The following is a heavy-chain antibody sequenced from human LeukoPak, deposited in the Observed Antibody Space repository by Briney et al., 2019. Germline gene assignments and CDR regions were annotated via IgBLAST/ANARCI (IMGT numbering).Heavy chain of an antibody. J-gene: IGHJ4*02. CDR2: TSPYTGNT. V-gene: IGHV1-18*04. D-gene: IGHD3-16*02. CDR3: ARDQYDSVWGSYRPYFDY. CDR1: GYTFTSYG. Sequence: WASVKVSCKASGYTFTSYGISWVRQAPGQGLEWMGSTSPYTGNTKYAERFQDRVIMTTDTSTRTAYMEMRSLRSDDTAVFYCARDQYDSVWGSYRPYFDYWGQGTLVTVSS.